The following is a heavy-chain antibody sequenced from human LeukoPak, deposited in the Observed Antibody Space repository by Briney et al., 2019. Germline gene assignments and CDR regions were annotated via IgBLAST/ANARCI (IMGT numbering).Heavy chain of an antibody. J-gene: IGHJ5*02. CDR3: ATYYRQYYDSTGRWFDP. CDR1: GYTSTSYD. CDR2: MNPNSGNT. V-gene: IGHV1-8*01. D-gene: IGHD3-22*01. Sequence: ASVKVSCKASGYTSTSYDINWVRQATGQGLEWMGWMNPNSGNTGYAQKFQGRVTMTRNTSISTAYMELSSLRSEDTAVYYCATYYRQYYDSTGRWFDPWGQGTLVTVSS.